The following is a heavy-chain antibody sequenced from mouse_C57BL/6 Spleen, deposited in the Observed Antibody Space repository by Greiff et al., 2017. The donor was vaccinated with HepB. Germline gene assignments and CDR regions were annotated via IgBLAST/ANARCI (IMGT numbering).Heavy chain of an antibody. J-gene: IGHJ4*01. Sequence: VQLQQSGAELVKPGASVKISCKASGYAFSSYWMNWVKQRPGKGLEWIGQIYPGDGDTNYNGKFKGKATLTADKSSSTAYMQLSSLTSEDSAVYFCASRDYDYDIDYWGQGTSVTVSS. V-gene: IGHV1-80*01. CDR3: ASRDYDYDIDY. D-gene: IGHD2-4*01. CDR2: IYPGDGDT. CDR1: GYAFSSYW.